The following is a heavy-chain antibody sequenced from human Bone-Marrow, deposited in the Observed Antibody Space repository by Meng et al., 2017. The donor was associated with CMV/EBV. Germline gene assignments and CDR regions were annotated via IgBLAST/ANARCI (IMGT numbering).Heavy chain of an antibody. V-gene: IGHV3-23*01. Sequence: GGSLRLSCVASGFTSSSHAMSWVRQAPGKGLEWVSIISGSGGNTYYANSVKGRFSISRDNSKNTLYLEMNSLRADDTAVYYCARGIRSTYYEYYYGLDVWGQGTTVTVSS. CDR3: ARGIRSTYYEYYYGLDV. J-gene: IGHJ6*02. CDR2: ISGSGGNT. D-gene: IGHD3-3*01. CDR1: GFTSSSHA.